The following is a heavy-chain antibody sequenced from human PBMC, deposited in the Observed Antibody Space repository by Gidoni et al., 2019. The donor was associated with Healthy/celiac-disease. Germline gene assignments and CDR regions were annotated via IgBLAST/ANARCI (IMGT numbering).Heavy chain of an antibody. Sequence: QVQLVESGGGVVQPGRSLRLSCAASGFTFSSYGMHWVRQAPGKGLEWVAVIWYDGSNKYYADSVKGRFTISRDNSKNTLYLQMNSLRAEDTAVYYCARDWSEGSGDYWGQGTLVTVSS. CDR1: GFTFSSYG. CDR2: IWYDGSNK. D-gene: IGHD3-10*01. V-gene: IGHV3-33*01. CDR3: ARDWSEGSGDY. J-gene: IGHJ4*02.